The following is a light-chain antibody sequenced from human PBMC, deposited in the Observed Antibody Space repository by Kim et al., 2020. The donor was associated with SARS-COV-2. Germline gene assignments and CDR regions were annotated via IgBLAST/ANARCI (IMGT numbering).Light chain of an antibody. J-gene: IGKJ3*01. CDR1: QGISNY. CDR3: QQYYTPPFT. V-gene: IGKV1-16*01. CDR2: AAS. Sequence: ASVGHSVPITCRASQGISNYLTWFHQRPGKAPKSLIYAASSLQSGVPSRFSASGSGTDFTLTITSLQSEDSGTYYCQQYYTPPFTFGPGTKVDIK.